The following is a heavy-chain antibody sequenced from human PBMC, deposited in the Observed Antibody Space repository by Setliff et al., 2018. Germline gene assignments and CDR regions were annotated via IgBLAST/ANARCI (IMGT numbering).Heavy chain of an antibody. V-gene: IGHV3-30*10. J-gene: IGHJ4*02. CDR3: AREPFPYYFDY. CDR2: ISYDGSNK. Sequence: SLRLSCAASGFTFSSYAMHWVRQAPGRGLEWVAVISYDGSNKYYTDSVKGRFTISRDNSKNTLYLQMNGLRAEDTAVYYCAREPFPYYFDYWGQGTLVTVSS. CDR1: GFTFSSYA.